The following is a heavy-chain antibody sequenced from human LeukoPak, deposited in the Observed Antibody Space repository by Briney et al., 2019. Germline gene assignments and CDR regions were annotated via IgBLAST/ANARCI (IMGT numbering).Heavy chain of an antibody. Sequence: GGSLRLSCAASGFTFSSYWMSWVRQAPGKGLEWVANIKQDGSEKYYVDSVKGRFTISRDNAKNSLYLQMNSLRAEDTAVYYCARDSSSWFLTHDWFDPWGQGTLVTVSS. CDR1: GFTFSSYW. CDR2: IKQDGSEK. D-gene: IGHD6-13*01. J-gene: IGHJ5*02. V-gene: IGHV3-7*01. CDR3: ARDSSSWFLTHDWFDP.